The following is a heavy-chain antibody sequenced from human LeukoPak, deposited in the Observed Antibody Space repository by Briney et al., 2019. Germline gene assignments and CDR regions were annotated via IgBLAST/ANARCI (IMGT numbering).Heavy chain of an antibody. D-gene: IGHD6-19*01. CDR1: GYTFTGYY. Sequence: GASVKVSCKASGYTFTGYYMHWVRQAPGQGLEWMGWINPNSGGTIYAQKLQGRVTMTTDTSTSTAYMELRSLRSDDTAVYYCARVKTGSGWYGDYWGQGTLVTVSS. V-gene: IGHV1-2*02. CDR2: INPNSGGT. CDR3: ARVKTGSGWYGDY. J-gene: IGHJ4*02.